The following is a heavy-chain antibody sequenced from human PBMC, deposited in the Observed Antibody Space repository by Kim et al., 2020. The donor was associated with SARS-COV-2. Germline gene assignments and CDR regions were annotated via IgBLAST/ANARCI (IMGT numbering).Heavy chain of an antibody. J-gene: IGHJ5*02. CDR3: ARGGSGIVVTSWFDP. V-gene: IGHV4-34*01. D-gene: IGHD2-2*01. Sequence: PSLKSRVTISVDTSKNQFSLKLSSVTAADTAVYYCARGGSGIVVTSWFDPWGQGTLVTVSS.